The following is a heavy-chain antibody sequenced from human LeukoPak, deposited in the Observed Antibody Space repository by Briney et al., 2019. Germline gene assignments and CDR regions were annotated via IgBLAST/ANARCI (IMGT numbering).Heavy chain of an antibody. V-gene: IGHV4-59*01. CDR3: ARAGVTAYYYYYYMDV. CDR2: IYYSGST. J-gene: IGHJ6*03. CDR1: DDSITIYY. Sequence: SETLSLTCTVSDDSITIYYWSWIRQPPGKGLEWIGYIYYSGSTNYNPSLKSRVTISVDTSKNQFSLKLSSVTAADTAVYYCARAGVTAYYYYYYMDVWGKGTTVTISS. D-gene: IGHD5-18*01.